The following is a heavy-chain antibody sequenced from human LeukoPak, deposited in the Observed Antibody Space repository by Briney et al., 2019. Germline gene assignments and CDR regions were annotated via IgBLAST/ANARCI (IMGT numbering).Heavy chain of an antibody. Sequence: PSETLSLTCAVSGGSISSSNWWSWVRQPPGKGLEWIGEIYHSGSTNYNPSLKSRVTISVDKSKNQFSLRLSSVTAADTAVYYCARRRDYGDSRGDFDIWGQGTMVTVSS. V-gene: IGHV4-4*02. J-gene: IGHJ3*02. D-gene: IGHD4-17*01. CDR2: IYHSGST. CDR1: GGSISSSNW. CDR3: ARRRDYGDSRGDFDI.